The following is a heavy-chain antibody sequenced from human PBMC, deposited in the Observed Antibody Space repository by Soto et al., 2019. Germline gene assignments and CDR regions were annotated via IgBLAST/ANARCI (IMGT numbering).Heavy chain of an antibody. Sequence: LSLTCAVSGDSISSGGFSWSWIRQPPGKGLEWIGYIYHSGTAFYNPSLKSRVTISVDGSKNQFSLNVKSVTAADTAVYYCARGRLVPAVNFDYWGLGTLVTVS. CDR3: ARGRLVPAVNFDY. D-gene: IGHD2-2*01. V-gene: IGHV4-30-2*01. J-gene: IGHJ4*02. CDR2: IYHSGTA. CDR1: GDSISSGGFS.